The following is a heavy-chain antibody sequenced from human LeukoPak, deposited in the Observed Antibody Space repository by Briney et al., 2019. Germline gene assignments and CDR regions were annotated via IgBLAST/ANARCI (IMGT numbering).Heavy chain of an antibody. CDR2: IYTSGST. CDR3: ARVVAALLDNWFDP. J-gene: IGHJ5*02. Sequence: SQTLSLTCTVSGGSISSGSYYWSWIRQPAGKGPEWIGPIYTSGSTNYNPSLKSRVTISVDTSKNQFSLKLSSVTAADTAVYYCARVVAALLDNWFDPWGQGTLVTVSS. CDR1: GGSISSGSYY. D-gene: IGHD2-15*01. V-gene: IGHV4-61*02.